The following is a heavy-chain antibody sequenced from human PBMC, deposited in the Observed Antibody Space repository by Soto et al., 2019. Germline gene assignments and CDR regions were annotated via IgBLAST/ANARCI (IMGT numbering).Heavy chain of an antibody. V-gene: IGHV1-69*06. D-gene: IGHD6-13*01. CDR2: IIPIFGTA. CDR3: ARVGSQYSSSWPSNEFYYYYGMDV. CDR1: GGTFSSYA. Sequence: SVKVSCKASGGTFSSYAISWVRQAPGQGLEWMGGIIPIFGTANYAQKFQGRVTITADKSTSTAYMELSSLRSEDTAVYYCARVGSQYSSSWPSNEFYYYYGMDVWGQGTTVTVSS. J-gene: IGHJ6*02.